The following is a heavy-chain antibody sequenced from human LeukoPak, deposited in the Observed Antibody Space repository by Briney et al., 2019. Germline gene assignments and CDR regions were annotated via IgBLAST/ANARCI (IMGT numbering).Heavy chain of an antibody. D-gene: IGHD4-17*01. CDR3: ARGRQTTVTTIGPKVFDY. CDR1: GFTFSSYG. V-gene: IGHV3-33*01. J-gene: IGHJ4*02. CDR2: IWYDGSNK. Sequence: GGSLRLPCAASGFTFSSYGMHWVRQAPGKGLEWVAVIWYDGSNKYYADSVKGRFTISRDNSKNTLYLQMNSLRAEDTAVYYCARGRQTTVTTIGPKVFDYWGQGTLVTVSS.